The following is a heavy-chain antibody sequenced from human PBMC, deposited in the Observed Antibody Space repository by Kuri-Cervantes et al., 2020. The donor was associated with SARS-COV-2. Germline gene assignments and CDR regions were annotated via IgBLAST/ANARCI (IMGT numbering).Heavy chain of an antibody. CDR1: GYTLTELS. Sequence: ASVKVSCKVSGYTLTELSMHWVRQAPGKGLEWMGGFDPEDGETIYAQKFQGRVTMTEDTSISTANMELSRLRSDDTAVYYCVRFRYYDSSRDALDIWGQGTMVTVSS. J-gene: IGHJ3*02. CDR2: FDPEDGET. D-gene: IGHD3-22*01. CDR3: VRFRYYDSSRDALDI. V-gene: IGHV1-24*01.